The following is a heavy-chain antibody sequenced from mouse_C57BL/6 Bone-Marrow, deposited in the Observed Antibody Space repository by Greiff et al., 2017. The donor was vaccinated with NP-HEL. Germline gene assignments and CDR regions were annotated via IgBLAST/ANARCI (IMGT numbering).Heavy chain of an antibody. CDR3: AREGVAPY. CDR2: INPYNGGT. Sequence: VHVKQSGPVLVKPGASVKMSCKASGYTFTDYYMNWVKQSHGKSLEWIGVINPYNGGTSYNQKFKGKATLTVDKSSSTAYMELNSLTSEDSAVYYCAREGVAPYWGQGTTLTVSS. CDR1: GYTFTDYY. J-gene: IGHJ2*01. D-gene: IGHD1-1*01. V-gene: IGHV1-19*01.